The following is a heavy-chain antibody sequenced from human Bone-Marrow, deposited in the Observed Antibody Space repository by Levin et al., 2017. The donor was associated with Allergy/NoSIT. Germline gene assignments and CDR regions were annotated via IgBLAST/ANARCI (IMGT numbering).Heavy chain of an antibody. Sequence: SETLSLTCSVSGASITASRSYWAWIRQPPGKGLEWLGSVYFTGSTYYNPSVSSRVSISVATSTNQFSLNLRSVTAADTALYYCARDNVPLDGSGRNWFDPWGQGVLVTVSS. D-gene: IGHD3-10*01. CDR3: ARDNVPLDGSGRNWFDP. V-gene: IGHV4-39*07. CDR2: VYFTGST. J-gene: IGHJ5*02. CDR1: GASITASRSY.